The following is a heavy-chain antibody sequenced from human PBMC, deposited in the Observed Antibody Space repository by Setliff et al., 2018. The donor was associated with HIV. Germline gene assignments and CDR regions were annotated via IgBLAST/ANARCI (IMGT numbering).Heavy chain of an antibody. J-gene: IGHJ5*02. Sequence: SETLSLTCAVYGGSFNGYSWSWMRQPPGKGLEWIGEISRSGSTTYHPSLKSRLTISVDASKRHFSLKLSSVTAADTAIYYCARDMTYYYDTSGSLGWFDPWGQGTLVTVSS. CDR1: GGSFNGYS. V-gene: IGHV4-34*01. CDR3: ARDMTYYYDTSGSLGWFDP. D-gene: IGHD3-22*01. CDR2: ISRSGST.